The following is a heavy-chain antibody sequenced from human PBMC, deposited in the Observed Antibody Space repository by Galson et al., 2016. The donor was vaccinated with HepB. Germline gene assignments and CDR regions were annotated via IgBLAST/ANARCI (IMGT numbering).Heavy chain of an antibody. Sequence: SLRLSCAASGFTLSSTAMHWVRRAPGKGLEWVAVISYDGSNKYYADSVKGRFTISRDTSKNTLDLQMNSLRVDDTSVYYCARGGYDIGGGMDVWGQGTTVTVSS. CDR1: GFTLSSTA. V-gene: IGHV3-30*04. CDR3: ARGGYDIGGGMDV. CDR2: ISYDGSNK. D-gene: IGHD3-9*01. J-gene: IGHJ6*02.